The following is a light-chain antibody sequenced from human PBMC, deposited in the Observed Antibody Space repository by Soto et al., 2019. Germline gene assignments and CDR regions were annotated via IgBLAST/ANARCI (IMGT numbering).Light chain of an antibody. CDR3: QQYDISPRT. V-gene: IGKV3-20*01. Sequence: EIVLTQSPGTLSLSPGERATLSCRASQSLNSFYLAWYQQKPGQAPRLLIYGSSNRATGIPDRFSGSGSGTDFTLTISSLDPEEFAVYYCQQYDISPRTFGQGTKVEVK. CDR1: QSLNSFY. J-gene: IGKJ1*01. CDR2: GSS.